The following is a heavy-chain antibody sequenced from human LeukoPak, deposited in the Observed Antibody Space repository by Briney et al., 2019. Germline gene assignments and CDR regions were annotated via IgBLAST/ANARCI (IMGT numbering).Heavy chain of an antibody. Sequence: PSETLSLTCTVSGASMSSFYWSWIRQSPGKGLEWIGYIYSSGSTNYNPSLKSRVTISVDTSKNQFSLKLSSVTAADTAVYYCARQKLEVFNWFDLWGQGTLVTVSS. J-gene: IGHJ5*02. V-gene: IGHV4-59*08. CDR2: IYSSGST. CDR1: GASMSSFY. D-gene: IGHD3-10*01. CDR3: ARQKLEVFNWFDL.